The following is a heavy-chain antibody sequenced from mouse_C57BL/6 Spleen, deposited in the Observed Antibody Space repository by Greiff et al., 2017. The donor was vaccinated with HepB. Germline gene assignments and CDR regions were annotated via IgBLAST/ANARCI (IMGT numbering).Heavy chain of an antibody. CDR1: GYTFTDYE. D-gene: IGHD1-1*01. CDR3: TRNPLITSVEEYFDF. CDR2: IDPETGGT. Sequence: VKLMESGAELVRPGASVTLSCKASGYTFTDYEMHWVKQTPVHGLEWIGAIDPETGGTAYNQKFKGKAILTADKSSSTAYMELRSLTSEDSAVYYCTRNPLITSVEEYFDFWGTGTTVTVSS. J-gene: IGHJ1*03. V-gene: IGHV1-15*01.